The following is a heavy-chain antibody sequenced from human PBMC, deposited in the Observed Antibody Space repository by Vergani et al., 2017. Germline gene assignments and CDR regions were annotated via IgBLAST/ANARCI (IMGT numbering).Heavy chain of an antibody. J-gene: IGHJ3*02. Sequence: QAQLQQWGAGLLKPSETLSLTCAVYGGSFSGYYWSWIRQPPGKGLEWIGEINHSGSTNYNPSLKSRVTISVDTSKNQFSLKLSSVTAADTAVYYCARHHQLIAVAVYDAFDIWGQGTMVTVSS. CDR2: INHSGST. V-gene: IGHV4-34*01. CDR3: ARHHQLIAVAVYDAFDI. CDR1: GGSFSGYY. D-gene: IGHD6-19*01.